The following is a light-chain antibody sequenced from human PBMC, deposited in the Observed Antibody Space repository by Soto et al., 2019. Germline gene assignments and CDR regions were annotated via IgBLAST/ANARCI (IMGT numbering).Light chain of an antibody. V-gene: IGKV3D-20*02. J-gene: IGKJ4*01. CDR3: KQRSNWPPVT. Sequence: EIVLTQSPGTLSLSAGERATLSCRASESVRSTYFAWYQQKPGQAPRLLIYGAASRATGIPDRFIGSGSGTDFTPTITGLEPEDFAVYYCKQRSNWPPVTFGGGTKVDIK. CDR1: ESVRSTY. CDR2: GAA.